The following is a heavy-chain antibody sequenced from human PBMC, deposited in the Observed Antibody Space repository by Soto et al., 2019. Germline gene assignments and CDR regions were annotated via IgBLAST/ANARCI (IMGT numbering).Heavy chain of an antibody. CDR3: AKEHFRGRVLRPKYYYDSSGHYYGMDV. CDR1: GYTFTSYG. Sequence: ASVKVSCKASGYTFTSYGISWVRQAPGQGLEWMGWISAYNGNTNYAQKLQGRVTMTTDTSTSTAYMELRSLRSDDTAVYYCAKEHFRGRVLRPKYYYDSSGHYYGMDVWGQGTTVTVSS. V-gene: IGHV1-18*01. CDR2: ISAYNGNT. D-gene: IGHD3-22*01. J-gene: IGHJ6*02.